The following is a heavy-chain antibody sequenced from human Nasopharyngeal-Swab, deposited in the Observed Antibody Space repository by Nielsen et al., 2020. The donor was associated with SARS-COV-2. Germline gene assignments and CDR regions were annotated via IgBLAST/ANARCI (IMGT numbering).Heavy chain of an antibody. Sequence: SETLSLTCTVSGGSISRYYWSWIRQPPGKGLEWFGYIYYSGSTNYNPSLKSRVTISVDTSKNQFSLKLSSVTAADTAVYYCARATRSGYYQTYYFDYWGQGTLVTVSS. V-gene: IGHV4-59*13. CDR2: IYYSGST. CDR3: ARATRSGYYQTYYFDY. CDR1: GGSISRYY. D-gene: IGHD3-22*01. J-gene: IGHJ4*02.